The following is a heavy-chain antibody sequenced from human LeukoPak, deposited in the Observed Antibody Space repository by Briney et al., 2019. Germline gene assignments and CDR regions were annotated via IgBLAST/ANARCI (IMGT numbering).Heavy chain of an antibody. CDR3: ARAGIPLAAADFWVFYYYYGMDV. V-gene: IGHV1-46*01. CDR2: INPSGGST. Sequence: ASVKVSCKASGYTFTSYYMHWVRQAPGQGLEWMGIINPSGGSTSYAQKFQGRVTMTRDTSTSTVYMELSSLRSEDTAVYYCARAGIPLAAADFWVFYYYYGMDVWGQGTMVTVSS. J-gene: IGHJ6*02. D-gene: IGHD6-13*01. CDR1: GYTFTSYY.